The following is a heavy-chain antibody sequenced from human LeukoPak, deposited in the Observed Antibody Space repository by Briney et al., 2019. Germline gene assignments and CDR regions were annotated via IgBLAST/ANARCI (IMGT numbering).Heavy chain of an antibody. J-gene: IGHJ4*02. Sequence: GGSLRLSCEASGFTFSAYAMTWVRQAPGKGLEWVSSIGSDNKPHYSESVKGRFAISRDNSKSMLFLQLNSLRAEDTASYYCARDINWNDLDFWGQGSLVTVSS. CDR1: GFTFSAYA. CDR2: IGSDNKP. V-gene: IGHV3-23*01. CDR3: ARDINWNDLDF. D-gene: IGHD1-20*01.